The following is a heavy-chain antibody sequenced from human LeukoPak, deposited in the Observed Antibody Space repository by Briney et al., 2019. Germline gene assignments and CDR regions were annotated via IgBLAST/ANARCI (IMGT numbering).Heavy chain of an antibody. CDR3: ARDVRGAAQFSDAFHI. CDR2: IIPIFGTA. J-gene: IGHJ3*02. Sequence: WASVKVSCKASGGTFSSYSISWVRQAPGQGLEWMGGIIPIFGTANYAQKFQGRVTITADKSTSTAYMDLSSLRSEDTAVYYCARDVRGAAQFSDAFHIWGQGTMVTVSS. D-gene: IGHD6-13*01. V-gene: IGHV1-69*06. CDR1: GGTFSSYS.